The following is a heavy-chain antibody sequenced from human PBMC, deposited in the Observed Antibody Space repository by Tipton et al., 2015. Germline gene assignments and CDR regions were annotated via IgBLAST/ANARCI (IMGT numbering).Heavy chain of an antibody. CDR3: ARARGRHGGLFDS. D-gene: IGHD4-23*01. Sequence: TLSLTCSVSSDSISKYYWSWIRQPPGKELEWIGYICYSGSTNYNPSLKSRVTISVDTSKTQFSLKVSSVTAADTAMYYCARARGRHGGLFDSWGQGTLVTVSS. V-gene: IGHV4-59*07. J-gene: IGHJ4*02. CDR1: SDSISKYY. CDR2: ICYSGST.